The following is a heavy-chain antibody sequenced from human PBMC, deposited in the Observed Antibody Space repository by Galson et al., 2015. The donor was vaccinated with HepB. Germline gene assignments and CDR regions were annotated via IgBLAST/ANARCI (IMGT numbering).Heavy chain of an antibody. CDR3: AREKRAYTAARPYYFDY. D-gene: IGHD6-6*01. CDR2: IIPIFGTA. CDR1: GGTFSSYA. J-gene: IGHJ4*02. V-gene: IGHV1-69*06. Sequence: SVKVSCKASGGTFSSYAISWVRQAPGQGLEWMGGIIPIFGTANYAQKFQGRVTITADKSTSTAYMELSSLRSEDTAVYYCAREKRAYTAARPYYFDYWGQGTLVTVSS.